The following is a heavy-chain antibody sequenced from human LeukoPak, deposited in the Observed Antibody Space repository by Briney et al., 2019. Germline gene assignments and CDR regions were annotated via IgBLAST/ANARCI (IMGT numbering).Heavy chain of an antibody. CDR1: GYIFSNYG. CDR2: ISAYNGNT. D-gene: IGHD2-15*01. V-gene: IGHV1-18*01. CDR3: ARGYCSGGSCYSIDY. J-gene: IGHJ4*02. Sequence: ASVKVSCKTSGYIFSNYGISWVRQAPGQGLEWMGWISAYNGNTNYAQKLQGRVTMTTDTSTSTAYMELRSLRSDDTAVYYCARGYCSGGSCYSIDYWGQGTLVTVSS.